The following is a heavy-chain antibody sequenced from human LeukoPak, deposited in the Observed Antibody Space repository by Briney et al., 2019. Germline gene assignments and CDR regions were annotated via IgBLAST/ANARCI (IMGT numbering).Heavy chain of an antibody. CDR1: GYTFTNFG. CDR2: ISGHNGNT. CDR3: ARAGVNIGGIIVNSLDS. D-gene: IGHD3-16*02. J-gene: IGHJ4*02. Sequence: ASVKVSCKTSGYTFTNFGISWVRQAPGQGPEWMGWISGHNGNTKYAKNLHDRVKMTIDTSTTTAYMELRSLTSDDTGVYYCARAGVNIGGIIVNSLDSWGQGTLITVSS. V-gene: IGHV1-18*01.